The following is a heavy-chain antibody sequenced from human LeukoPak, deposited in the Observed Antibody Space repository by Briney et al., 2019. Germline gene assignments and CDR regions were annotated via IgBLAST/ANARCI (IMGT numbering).Heavy chain of an antibody. CDR3: AANLRYSYGGLRIDY. Sequence: SETLSLTCTVSGGSISSSSYYWGWIRQPPGKGLEWIGSIYYSGSTNYNPSLKSRVTISVDTSKNQFSLKLSSVTAADTAVYYCAANLRYSYGGLRIDYWGQGTLVTVSS. CDR2: IYYSGST. J-gene: IGHJ4*02. CDR1: GGSISSSSYY. V-gene: IGHV4-39*07. D-gene: IGHD5-18*01.